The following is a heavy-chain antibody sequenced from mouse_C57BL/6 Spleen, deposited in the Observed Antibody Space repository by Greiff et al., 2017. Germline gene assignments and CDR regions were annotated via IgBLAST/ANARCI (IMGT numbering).Heavy chain of an antibody. D-gene: IGHD1-1*01. V-gene: IGHV1-15*01. CDR3: TRGDYGSSFAY. CDR2: IDPETGGT. J-gene: IGHJ3*01. CDR1: GYTFTDYE. Sequence: QVQLQQSGAELVRPGASVTLSCKASGYTFTDYEMHWVKQTPVHGLEWIGAIDPETGGTAYNQKFKGKAILTADKSSSTAYMERRSLTSEDSAVYYCTRGDYGSSFAYWGQGTLVTVSA.